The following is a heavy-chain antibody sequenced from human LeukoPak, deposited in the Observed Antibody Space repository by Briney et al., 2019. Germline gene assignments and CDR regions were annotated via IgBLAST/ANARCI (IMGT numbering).Heavy chain of an antibody. CDR1: GFTFSDYT. Sequence: GGSLRLSCAASGFTFSDYTMNWVRQAPGKGLEWASSISSSSSYIYFANSVRGRFTIYRDNAKNSLYLQMNSLRAEDTAVYYCAKDSPSRTATTEVPVDYWGQGTLVTVSS. V-gene: IGHV3-21*01. D-gene: IGHD5-24*01. J-gene: IGHJ4*02. CDR2: ISSSSSYI. CDR3: AKDSPSRTATTEVPVDY.